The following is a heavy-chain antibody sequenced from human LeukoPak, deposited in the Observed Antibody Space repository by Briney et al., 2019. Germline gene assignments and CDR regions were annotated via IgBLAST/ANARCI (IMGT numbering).Heavy chain of an antibody. CDR2: IYSGDTT. J-gene: IGHJ4*02. CDR1: GFSVSSNY. D-gene: IGHD2/OR15-2a*01. Sequence: PLGSLRLSCAASGFSVSSNYMSWVRQAPGRGLEWVSVIYSGDTTYYADSVKGRFTISRDTSKNTVYLQMNSLRAEDTAVYYCARDLYLSRWGQGTLVTVSS. V-gene: IGHV3-53*01. CDR3: ARDLYLSR.